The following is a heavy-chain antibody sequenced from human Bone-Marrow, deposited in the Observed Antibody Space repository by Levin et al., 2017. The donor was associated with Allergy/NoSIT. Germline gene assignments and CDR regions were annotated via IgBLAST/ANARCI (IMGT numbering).Heavy chain of an antibody. D-gene: IGHD3-22*01. CDR3: AREVDDRSGYYGWDLDL. CDR1: GFNFNAYG. Sequence: PGGSLRLSCAVSGFNFNAYGMTWVRQAPGKGLEWVSTIRGSDDSTYYTDSVRGRFTISRENAKNSLYLQMNSLRAGDTAVYYCAREVDDRSGYYGWDLDLWGRGTLVTVSA. J-gene: IGHJ2*01. V-gene: IGHV3-23*01. CDR2: IRGSDDST.